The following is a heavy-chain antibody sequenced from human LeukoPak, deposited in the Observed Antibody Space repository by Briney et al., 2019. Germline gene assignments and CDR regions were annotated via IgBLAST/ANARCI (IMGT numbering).Heavy chain of an antibody. CDR3: ARPLYGDFAKYFQR. CDR2: INKDGSST. J-gene: IGHJ1*01. CDR1: GFPFSSYW. Sequence: PGGSLRLSCAASGFPFSSYWMHRVRQAPGKGLVWDSHINKDGSSTSYADSVKGRFTISRDNAKNTLYLQMSSLRAEDTALYYCARPLYGDFAKYFQRWGQDTLVTVSS. V-gene: IGHV3-74*01. D-gene: IGHD4-17*01.